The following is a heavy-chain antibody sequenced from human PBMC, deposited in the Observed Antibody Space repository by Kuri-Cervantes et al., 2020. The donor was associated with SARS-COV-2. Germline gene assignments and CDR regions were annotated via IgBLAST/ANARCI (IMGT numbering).Heavy chain of an antibody. V-gene: IGHV3-43*02. CDR2: ISGDGGST. CDR3: EKDKYRYGYNLPGDFQH. CDR1: GIFFDDYV. D-gene: IGHD5-24*01. J-gene: IGHJ1*01. Sequence: GASLVISCAASGIFFDDYVMHWGRQAPRKGLEWVSLISGDGGSTYYADSVKGRFTISRDNSKNSLYLQMNSLRTEDTALYYCEKDKYRYGYNLPGDFQHWGQGTLVTVSS.